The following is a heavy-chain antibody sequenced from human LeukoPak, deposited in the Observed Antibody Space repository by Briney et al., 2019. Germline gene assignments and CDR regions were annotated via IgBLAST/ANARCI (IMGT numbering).Heavy chain of an antibody. V-gene: IGHV4-59*08. Sequence: PSETLSLTCTVSGGSISNYYWTWIRQSPGKGLEWIGYISYSGSTNYNPSLKSRVTISVDTSKNQFSLKLSSVTAADTAVYYCARTNPGMAAVDYWGQGTLISVSS. D-gene: IGHD6-13*01. CDR2: ISYSGST. CDR1: GGSISNYY. CDR3: ARTNPGMAAVDY. J-gene: IGHJ4*02.